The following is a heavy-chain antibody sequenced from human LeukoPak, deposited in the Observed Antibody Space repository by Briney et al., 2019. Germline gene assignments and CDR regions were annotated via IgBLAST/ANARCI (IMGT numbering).Heavy chain of an antibody. Sequence: GGPLRLSCEASGFTFSNYAMHWVRRAPGKGLEWVALISYDGSTTHYADSVKGRFTISRDNSKNTLSLQINSLRSEDTAVYYCAKDLHYYGPGSSPQYWGQGTLVTVSS. CDR2: ISYDGSTT. CDR3: AKDLHYYGPGSSPQY. J-gene: IGHJ4*02. V-gene: IGHV3-30*18. CDR1: GFTFSNYA. D-gene: IGHD3-10*01.